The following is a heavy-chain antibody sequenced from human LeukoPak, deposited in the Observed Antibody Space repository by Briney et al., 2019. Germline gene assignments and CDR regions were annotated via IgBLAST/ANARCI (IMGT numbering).Heavy chain of an antibody. CDR1: GGSISSGGYY. CDR3: ARLPYGSGSLPFDY. Sequence: NPSETLSLTCTVSGGSISSGGYYWSWIRQPPGKGLEWIGYIYYSGSTNYNPSLKSRVTISVDTSKNQFSLKLSSVTAADTAVYYCARLPYGSGSLPFDYWGQGTLVAVSS. CDR2: IYYSGST. D-gene: IGHD3-10*01. V-gene: IGHV4-61*08. J-gene: IGHJ4*02.